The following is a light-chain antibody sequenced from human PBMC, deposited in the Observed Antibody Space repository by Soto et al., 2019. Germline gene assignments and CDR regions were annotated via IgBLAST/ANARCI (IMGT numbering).Light chain of an antibody. J-gene: IGLJ1*01. CDR1: SGDIGSYNR. V-gene: IGLV2-14*01. CDR3: SSYTNINTRACV. CDR2: EVT. Sequence: QSALTQPASVSGSPGQSITISCTGTSGDIGSYNRVSWYQQHPGNAPKLIIYEVTDRPSGVSNRFSGSKSGNTASLTISGLQAEDAAEYYCSSYTNINTRACVFGTGTKLTVL.